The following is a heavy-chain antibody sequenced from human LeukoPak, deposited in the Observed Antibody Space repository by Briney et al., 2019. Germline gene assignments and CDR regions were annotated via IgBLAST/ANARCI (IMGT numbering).Heavy chain of an antibody. CDR3: TTPPRGNDVDY. V-gene: IGHV3-48*04. D-gene: IGHD1-1*01. J-gene: IGHJ4*02. CDR2: ISSSSSTI. CDR1: GFTFSSYS. Sequence: GGSLRLSCAASGFTFSSYSMNWVRQAPGKGLEWVSYISSSSSTIYYADSVKGRFTISRDNAKNSLYLQMNSLRAEDTAVYYCTTPPRGNDVDYWGQGTLVTVSS.